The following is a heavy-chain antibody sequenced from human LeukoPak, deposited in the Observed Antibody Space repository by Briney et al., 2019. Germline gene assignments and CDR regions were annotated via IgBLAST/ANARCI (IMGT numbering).Heavy chain of an antibody. CDR2: IRGKAYGGTT. Sequence: GGSLRLSCAASGFTFSSYWMHWVRQAPGKGLVWVGLIRGKAYGGTTEYAASVKGRFTISRDDSISIAYLQMNSLKTEDTAVYYCSRSGDSSGYYQYFDYWGQGTLVTVSS. V-gene: IGHV3-49*04. CDR3: SRSGDSSGYYQYFDY. D-gene: IGHD3-22*01. J-gene: IGHJ4*02. CDR1: GFTFSSYW.